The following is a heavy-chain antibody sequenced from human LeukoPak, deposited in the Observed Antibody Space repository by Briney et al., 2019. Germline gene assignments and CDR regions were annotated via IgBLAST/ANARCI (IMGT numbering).Heavy chain of an antibody. CDR3: AKGVPAAKAGNWFDP. CDR2: IRGSGGST. Sequence: GGSLRLSCAASGFTFSSYAMSWVRQAPGKGLEWVSAIRGSGGSTYYADSVKGRFTISRDNSKNTLYLQMNSLRAEDTAVYYCAKGVPAAKAGNWFDPWGQGTLVTVSS. J-gene: IGHJ5*02. V-gene: IGHV3-23*01. D-gene: IGHD2-2*01. CDR1: GFTFSSYA.